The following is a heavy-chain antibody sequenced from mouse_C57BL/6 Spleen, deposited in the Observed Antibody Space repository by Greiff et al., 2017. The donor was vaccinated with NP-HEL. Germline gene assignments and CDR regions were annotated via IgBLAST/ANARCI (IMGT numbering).Heavy chain of an antibody. D-gene: IGHD1-1*01. J-gene: IGHJ2*01. V-gene: IGHV1-72*01. Sequence: VQLQQPGAELVKPGASVKLSCKASGYTFTSYWMHWVKQRPGRGLEWIRRIDPNSGGTKYNEKFKSKATLTVDKPSSTAYMQLSSLTSEDSAVYYCARWNYVLFDYWGQGTTLTVSS. CDR2: IDPNSGGT. CDR3: ARWNYVLFDY. CDR1: GYTFTSYW.